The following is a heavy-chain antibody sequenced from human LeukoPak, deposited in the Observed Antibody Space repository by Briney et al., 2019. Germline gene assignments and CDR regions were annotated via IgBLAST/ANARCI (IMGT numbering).Heavy chain of an antibody. J-gene: IGHJ4*02. Sequence: GGSLRLSCAASGFTFSNFAMSWVRQAPGEGLEWVSTISISGYSSYYADSVEGRFTISRDNSENRAFLQMNSLRVEDTAIYFCAKADRYINTWFTPFIDSWGQGTLVTVSS. CDR1: GFTFSNFA. V-gene: IGHV3-23*01. CDR2: ISISGYSS. CDR3: AKADRYINTWFTPFIDS. D-gene: IGHD3-10*01.